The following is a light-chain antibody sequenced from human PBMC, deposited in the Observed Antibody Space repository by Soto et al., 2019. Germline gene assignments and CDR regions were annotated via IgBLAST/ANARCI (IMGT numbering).Light chain of an antibody. CDR1: SSNIGTNT. V-gene: IGLV1-44*01. J-gene: IGLJ1*01. CDR2: GNN. CDR3: AAWDDSLNGYV. Sequence: QSVLTQPPSASGTPGQRVTISCSGSSSNIGTNTVNWYQHLPETAPKLLIYGNNQRPSGVPDRFSGSKSGTSASLAISGLQSEDEADYYCAAWDDSLNGYVFGTGTRSPS.